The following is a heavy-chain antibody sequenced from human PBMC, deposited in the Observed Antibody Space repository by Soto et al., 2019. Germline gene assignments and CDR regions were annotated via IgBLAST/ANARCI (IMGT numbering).Heavy chain of an antibody. CDR2: ITSSGIT. Sequence: GGSLRLSCAASGFIFSNYAMRWVRQAPGKGLEWVSVITSSGITYYADSVKGRFTISRDNSKNTLYLQMNSLRAEDTAVYYCAKDTYTAVPDYWGQGTLVTVSS. J-gene: IGHJ4*02. D-gene: IGHD5-18*01. CDR1: GFIFSNYA. CDR3: AKDTYTAVPDY. V-gene: IGHV3-23*01.